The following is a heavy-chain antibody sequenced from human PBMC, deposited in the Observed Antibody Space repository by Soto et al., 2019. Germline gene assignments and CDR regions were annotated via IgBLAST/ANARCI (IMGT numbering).Heavy chain of an antibody. V-gene: IGHV3-33*01. CDR1: GFNFNSYG. Sequence: QEQLVGSGGRVVQPGRSLRLSCAASGFNFNSYGMHWVRQVPGKGLEWVAVIWNDGSNRYYGDSVKGRFTISRDNSKNTLYLQMNSLRAEDTAVYYCARGGAFHYDGSGYYPTFDHWGQGTLVTVSS. D-gene: IGHD3-22*01. CDR3: ARGGAFHYDGSGYYPTFDH. J-gene: IGHJ4*02. CDR2: IWNDGSNR.